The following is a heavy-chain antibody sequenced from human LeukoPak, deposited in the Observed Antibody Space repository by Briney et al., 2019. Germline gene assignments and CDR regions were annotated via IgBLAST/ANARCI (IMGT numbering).Heavy chain of an antibody. J-gene: IGHJ4*02. Sequence: GGSLRLSCAASGFTFSSYAMHWVRQAPGKGLEWVAVISYDGSNKYYADSVKGRFTISRDNSKNTLYLQMNSLRAEDTAVYYCARALGSKEYYDFWSGYYSDYWGQGTLVTVSS. CDR2: ISYDGSNK. CDR3: ARALGSKEYYDFWSGYYSDY. D-gene: IGHD3-3*01. CDR1: GFTFSSYA. V-gene: IGHV3-30-3*01.